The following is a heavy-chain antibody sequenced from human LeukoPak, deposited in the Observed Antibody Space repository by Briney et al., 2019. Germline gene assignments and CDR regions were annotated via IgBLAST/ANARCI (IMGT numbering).Heavy chain of an antibody. V-gene: IGHV1-18*01. J-gene: IGHJ4*02. D-gene: IGHD6-13*01. CDR3: ARESTTHSSSWYTD. CDR2: IADYNGNT. Sequence: EASVKVSCKASGYTFTNYGITWVRQVPGQGLEWMGWIADYNGNTNYAQKLQGRVTMTTDTSTSTAYMELRSLRSDDTAVYYCARESTTHSSSWYTDWGQGTLVTVSS. CDR1: GYTFTNYG.